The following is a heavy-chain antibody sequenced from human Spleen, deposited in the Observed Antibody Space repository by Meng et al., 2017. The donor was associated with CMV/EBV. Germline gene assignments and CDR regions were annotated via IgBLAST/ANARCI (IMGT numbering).Heavy chain of an antibody. V-gene: IGHV3-48*03. J-gene: IGHJ6*02. D-gene: IGHD3-3*01. Sequence: LSLTCVTSGFTFSSYEMNWVRQAPGKGLEWVSYNSFSARNIYYADSVKGRFTISRDNAKNSLYLQMNSLRAEDTAVYYCARDSRSKLNYDFWSGYYPYYYYGMDVWGQGTTVTVSS. CDR1: GFTFSSYE. CDR3: ARDSRSKLNYDFWSGYYPYYYYGMDV. CDR2: NSFSARNI.